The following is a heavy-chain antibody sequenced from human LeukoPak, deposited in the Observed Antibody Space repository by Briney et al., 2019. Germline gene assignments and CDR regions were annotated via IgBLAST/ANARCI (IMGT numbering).Heavy chain of an antibody. V-gene: IGHV3-30-3*01. Sequence: GRSLRLSCAASGFTFRNYYMHWVRQAPGKGLEWVAVISLDGNNEYYADSVKGRFSLSRDNSMNTLYLQMNSLRAEDTAVYYCAKEGFDSWGQGTLVTVSS. J-gene: IGHJ4*02. CDR1: GFTFRNYY. CDR3: AKEGFDS. CDR2: ISLDGNNE.